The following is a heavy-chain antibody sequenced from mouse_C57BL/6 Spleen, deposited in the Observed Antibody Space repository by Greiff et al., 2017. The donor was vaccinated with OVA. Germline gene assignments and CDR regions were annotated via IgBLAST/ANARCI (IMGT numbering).Heavy chain of an antibody. J-gene: IGHJ3*01. Sequence: QVQLQKPGAELVRPGTSVKLSCKASGYTFTSYWMHWVKQRPGQGLAWIGVIDPSDSYTNYNQKFKGKATLTVDTSSSTAYMQLSSLTSEDSAVYYCARDYGSSYETWFAYWGQGTLVTVSA. CDR3: ARDYGSSYETWFAY. D-gene: IGHD1-1*01. V-gene: IGHV1-59*01. CDR2: IDPSDSYT. CDR1: GYTFTSYW.